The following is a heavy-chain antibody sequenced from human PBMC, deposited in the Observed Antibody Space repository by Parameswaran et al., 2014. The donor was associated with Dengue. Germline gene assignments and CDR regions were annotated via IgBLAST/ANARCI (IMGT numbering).Heavy chain of an antibody. CDR3: AKDFGITIFGVAPVDY. D-gene: IGHD3-3*01. V-gene: IGHV3-23*01. Sequence: RWIRQPPGEGLEWVSAISGSGGSTYYADSVKGRFTISRDNSKNTLYLQMNSLRAEDTAVYYCAKDFGITIFGVAPVDYWGQGTLVTVSS. J-gene: IGHJ4*02. CDR2: ISGSGGST.